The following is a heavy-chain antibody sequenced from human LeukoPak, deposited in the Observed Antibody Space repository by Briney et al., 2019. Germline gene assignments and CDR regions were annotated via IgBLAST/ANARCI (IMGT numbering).Heavy chain of an antibody. Sequence: PGGSLRLSCVVSGFTFSSYAMSWVRQAPGKGLEWVSFIGGSGGSTYYADSVKGRFTVSRDNSKNTLYLQMSSLRAEDTAVYYCAKDERNWNYNLASQTYDWGQGTLVTVSS. V-gene: IGHV3-23*01. J-gene: IGHJ4*02. CDR2: IGGSGGST. CDR3: AKDERNWNYNLASQTYD. D-gene: IGHD1-7*01. CDR1: GFTFSSYA.